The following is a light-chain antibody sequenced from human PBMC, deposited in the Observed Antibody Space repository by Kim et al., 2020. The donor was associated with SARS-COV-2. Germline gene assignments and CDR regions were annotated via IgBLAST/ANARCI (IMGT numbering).Light chain of an antibody. Sequence: LGAPVRRTCSLGSGHSRYMSAWQQQQPGKAPRYLMKLEGSGSYNKGSGVPDRFSGSSSGADRYLTIANRQSEDEADYYCETWDSKVFGGGTQLTVL. V-gene: IGLV4-60*03. J-gene: IGLJ2*01. CDR1: SGHSRYM. CDR3: ETWDSKV. CDR2: LEGSGSY.